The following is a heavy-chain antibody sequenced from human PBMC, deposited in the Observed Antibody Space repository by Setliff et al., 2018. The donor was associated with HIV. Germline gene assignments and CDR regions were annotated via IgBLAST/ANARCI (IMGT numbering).Heavy chain of an antibody. CDR2: IYTSGST. Sequence: SETLSLTCTVSGGSVSTYYWSWIRQPPGKGLEWIGYIYTSGSTNYNPSLRSRVTISVDTSKDQFSLKLSSVTAADTAVYYCARGARLLAGYSNRWDYYHMKVWGKGTTVTVSS. J-gene: IGHJ6*03. CDR1: GGSVSTYY. D-gene: IGHD6-13*01. CDR3: ARGARLLAGYSNRWDYYHMKV. V-gene: IGHV4-4*08.